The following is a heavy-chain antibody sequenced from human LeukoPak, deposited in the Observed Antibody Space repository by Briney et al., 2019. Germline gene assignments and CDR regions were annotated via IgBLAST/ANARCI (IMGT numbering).Heavy chain of an antibody. CDR3: AKDWMQQLADIYYYYYGMDV. J-gene: IGHJ6*02. CDR1: GFTFSSYG. Sequence: GGSLRLSCAASGFTFSSYGMHWVRQAPGKGLEWVAVISYDGSNKYYADSVKGRFTISRDNSKNTLYLQMNSLRAEDTAVYYCAKDWMQQLADIYYYYYGMDVWGQGTTVTVSS. CDR2: ISYDGSNK. V-gene: IGHV3-30*18. D-gene: IGHD6-13*01.